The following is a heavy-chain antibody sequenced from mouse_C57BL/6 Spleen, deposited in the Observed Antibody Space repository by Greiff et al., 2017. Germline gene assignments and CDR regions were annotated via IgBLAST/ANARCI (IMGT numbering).Heavy chain of an antibody. CDR1: GYTFTDHT. D-gene: IGHD2-5*01. V-gene: IGHV1-78*01. CDR2: IYPRDGST. CDR3: ARTGGSTIVTQYWIAY. J-gene: IGHJ3*01. Sequence: VQLQQSDAELVKPGASVKISCKVSGYTFTDHTIHWMKQRPEQGLEWIGYIYPRDGSTKYNEKFKGKATLTAYKSSSTAYLQLNSLTSEASAVYFCARTGGSTIVTQYWIAYWGQGTLVTVSA.